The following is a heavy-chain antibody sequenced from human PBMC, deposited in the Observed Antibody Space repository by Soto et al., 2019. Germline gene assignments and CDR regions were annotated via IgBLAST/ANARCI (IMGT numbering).Heavy chain of an antibody. J-gene: IGHJ4*02. CDR3: ASCSGGSFDFDY. Sequence: GGSLRLSCAASGFTFSSYGMHWVRQAPGKGLEWVAVIWYDGSNKYYADSVKGRFTISRDNSKNTLYLQMNSLRAEDTAVYYCASCSGGSFDFDYWGQGTLVTVSS. D-gene: IGHD2-15*01. CDR1: GFTFSSYG. CDR2: IWYDGSNK. V-gene: IGHV3-33*01.